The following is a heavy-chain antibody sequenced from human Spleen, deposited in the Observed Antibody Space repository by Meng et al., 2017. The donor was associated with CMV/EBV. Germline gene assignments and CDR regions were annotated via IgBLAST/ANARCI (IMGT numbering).Heavy chain of an antibody. CDR2: ISYDGSNK. Sequence: GESLKISCAASGFTFSSYAMHWVRQAPGKGLEWVAVISYDGSNKKYADSVKGRFTISRDNSKNTLFLQMNSLRAEDTAVYFCARVWGSGYFDYWGRGTLVTVSS. J-gene: IGHJ4*02. D-gene: IGHD6-19*01. V-gene: IGHV3-30-3*01. CDR3: ARVWGSGYFDY. CDR1: GFTFSSYA.